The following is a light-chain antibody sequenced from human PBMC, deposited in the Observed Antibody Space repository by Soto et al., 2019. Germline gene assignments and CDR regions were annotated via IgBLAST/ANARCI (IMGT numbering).Light chain of an antibody. CDR2: DAS. J-gene: IGKJ1*01. CDR1: QSVSSY. Sequence: EIVLTQSPATLSLSPGERATLSCRASQSVSSYLAWYQQKPGQAPRLLIHDASNRAAGIPARFSGCGSGTDFTLTISSPEPNDVALYYGQQRSNCRSGTCGRGTKVEIK. V-gene: IGKV3-11*01. CDR3: QQRSNCRSGT.